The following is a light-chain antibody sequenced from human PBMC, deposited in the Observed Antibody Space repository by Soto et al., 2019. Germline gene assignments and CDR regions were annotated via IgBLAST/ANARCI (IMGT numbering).Light chain of an antibody. Sequence: DIVLTPSPGTLSLSPGERATLSCLASQSVSSSYLAWYQQKPGQAPRLLIYGASSRATGIPDRFSGSGSGTDFTLTISRLEPEDFAVYYCQQRSNWPTFGQGTRLEIK. J-gene: IGKJ5*01. CDR2: GAS. V-gene: IGKV3D-20*02. CDR1: QSVSSSY. CDR3: QQRSNWPT.